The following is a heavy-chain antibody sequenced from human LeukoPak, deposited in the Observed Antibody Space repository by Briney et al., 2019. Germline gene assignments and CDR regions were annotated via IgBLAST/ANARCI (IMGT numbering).Heavy chain of an antibody. CDR1: GGSFSGYY. J-gene: IGHJ4*02. Sequence: PSETLSLTCAVYGGSFSGYYWSWIRQPPGKGLEWIGEINHSGSTSYNPSLKSRVTISVDTSKNQFSLKLSSVTAADTAVYYCAIAPSYYYDSSGYYYDFDYWGQGTLVTVSS. V-gene: IGHV4-34*01. CDR2: INHSGST. D-gene: IGHD3-22*01. CDR3: AIAPSYYYDSSGYYYDFDY.